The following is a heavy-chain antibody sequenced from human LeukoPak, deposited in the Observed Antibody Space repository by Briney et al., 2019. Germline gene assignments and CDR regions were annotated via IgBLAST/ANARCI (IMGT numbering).Heavy chain of an antibody. CDR1: GFTFSSYA. V-gene: IGHV3-33*08. Sequence: GRSLRLSCAASGFTFSSYAMHWVRQAPGKGLEWVAVIWYDGSNKYYADSVKGRFTISRDNSKNTLYLQMNSLRAEDTAVYYCARALIAANWFDPWGQGTLVTVSS. D-gene: IGHD2-15*01. CDR3: ARALIAANWFDP. J-gene: IGHJ5*02. CDR2: IWYDGSNK.